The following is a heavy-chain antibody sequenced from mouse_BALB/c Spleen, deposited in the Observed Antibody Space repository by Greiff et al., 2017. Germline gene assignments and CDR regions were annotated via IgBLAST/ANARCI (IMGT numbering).Heavy chain of an antibody. Sequence: EVMLVESGGGLVQPGGSRKLSCAASGFTFSSFGMHWVRQAPEKGLEWVAYISSGSSTIYYADTVKGRFTISRDNPKNTLFLQMTSLRSEDTAMYYCARSTMITTDPAWFAYWGQGTLVTVSA. V-gene: IGHV5-17*02. J-gene: IGHJ3*01. CDR2: ISSGSSTI. CDR3: ARSTMITTDPAWFAY. D-gene: IGHD2-4*01. CDR1: GFTFSSFG.